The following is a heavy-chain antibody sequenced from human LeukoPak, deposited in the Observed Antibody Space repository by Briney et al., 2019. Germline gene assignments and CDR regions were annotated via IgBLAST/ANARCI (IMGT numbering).Heavy chain of an antibody. CDR3: GRTGGWSGFDH. CDR2: INHSGST. CDR1: DVSFSDYY. V-gene: IGHV4-34*01. J-gene: IGHJ5*02. D-gene: IGHD3/OR15-3a*01. Sequence: SETLSLTCAVFDVSFSDYYWSWVRQPPGKGLEWIGEINHSGSTNYNPSLMSRVTISVDTYKNQYSLKVTSVTAADTAIFYCGRTGGWSGFDHWGQGTLVTVSS.